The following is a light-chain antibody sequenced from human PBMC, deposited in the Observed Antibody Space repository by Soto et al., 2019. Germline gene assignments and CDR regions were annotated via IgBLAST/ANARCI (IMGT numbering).Light chain of an antibody. CDR1: SSDVGGYNY. Sequence: QSALTQPASVSGSPGQSITISCTATSSDVGGYNYVSWYQQHPGKAPKLMIYEVSNRPSGVSNRFSGSKSGNTASLTISGLQAEDEADYYCNSYTSSNTLNWVFGGGTKLTVL. CDR3: NSYTSSNTLNWV. CDR2: EVS. J-gene: IGLJ3*02. V-gene: IGLV2-14*01.